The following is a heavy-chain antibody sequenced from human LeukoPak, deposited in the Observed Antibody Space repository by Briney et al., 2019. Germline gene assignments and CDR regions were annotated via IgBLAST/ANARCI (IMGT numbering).Heavy chain of an antibody. V-gene: IGHV1-46*01. CDR3: AREVLGKGSFDY. D-gene: IGHD4-23*01. J-gene: IGHJ4*02. Sequence: ASVKVSCEASGYTFTSYYMHWVRQAPGQGLEWMGIINPSGGSTSYAQKFQGRVTMTRDTSTSAVYMELSSLRFEDTAVYYCAREVLGKGSFDYWGQGTLVTVSS. CDR1: GYTFTSYY. CDR2: INPSGGST.